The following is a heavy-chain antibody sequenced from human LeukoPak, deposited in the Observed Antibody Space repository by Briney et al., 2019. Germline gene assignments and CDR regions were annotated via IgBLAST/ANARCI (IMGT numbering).Heavy chain of an antibody. CDR1: GFTFSDYY. CDR2: VSSSGSPI. CDR3: ARSLLVVTSYFDY. J-gene: IGHJ4*02. V-gene: IGHV3-11*04. D-gene: IGHD4-23*01. Sequence: GGSLRLSFAVSGFTFSDYYMNWIRQAPGKGLEWISYVSSSGSPIYYADSVKGRFSISRDNAKNSLYLQMNSLRAEDTAVYYCARSLLVVTSYFDYWGQGTLVTVSS.